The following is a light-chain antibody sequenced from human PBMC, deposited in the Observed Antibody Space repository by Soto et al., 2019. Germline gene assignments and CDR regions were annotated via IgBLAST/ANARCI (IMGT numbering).Light chain of an antibody. Sequence: EIQMTQSPCTLSSSLGERATLSCRASQSVSSNLAWYQQKPGQAPKLLIYGASSRATGIPARFSGSGSGTEFTLTISSRQPQGDAVNYYHQYNNWSLETFGQGTKVDIK. CDR1: QSVSSN. CDR2: GAS. CDR3: HQYNNWSLET. V-gene: IGKV3-15*01. J-gene: IGKJ1*01.